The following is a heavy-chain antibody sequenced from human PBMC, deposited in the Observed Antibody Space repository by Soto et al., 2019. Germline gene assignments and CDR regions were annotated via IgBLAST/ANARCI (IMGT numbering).Heavy chain of an antibody. V-gene: IGHV3-33*01. Sequence: PGGSLRLSCAASGLPFNRNGMHWVRQAPGKGLEWVAVIWYDGSKEYYSDSVKGRFTISKDNSKNMLYLQMNSVRVEETAVYFCARDRSAGNYFYYGMDVWGHGTTVTVSS. CDR1: GLPFNRNG. CDR3: ARDRSAGNYFYYGMDV. CDR2: IWYDGSKE. D-gene: IGHD1-1*01. J-gene: IGHJ6*02.